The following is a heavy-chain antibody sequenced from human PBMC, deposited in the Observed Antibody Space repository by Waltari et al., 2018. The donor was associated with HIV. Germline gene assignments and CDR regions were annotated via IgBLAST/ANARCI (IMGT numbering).Heavy chain of an antibody. CDR1: GYSFTSYW. CDR2: IHPGDSDT. CDR3: ARGTGTTWGMDYYYGMDV. V-gene: IGHV5-51*01. Sequence: EVQLVQSGAEVKKPGESLKISCKGSGYSFTSYWIGWVRQMPGKGLEWMGIIHPGDSDTRYSPSVQGQGTISADKSISTAYLQWSSLNASDTAMYYCARGTGTTWGMDYYYGMDVWGQGTTVTVSS. J-gene: IGHJ6*02. D-gene: IGHD1-7*01.